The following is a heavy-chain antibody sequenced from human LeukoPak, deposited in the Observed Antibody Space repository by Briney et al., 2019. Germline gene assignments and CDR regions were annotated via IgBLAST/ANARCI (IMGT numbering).Heavy chain of an antibody. Sequence: LRLSCAASGFTFSDYYMSWIRQAPGKGLEWVSYISSGGSAIYYADSVKGRFTISRDNAKNSLYLQMNSLRAEDAAVYYCASTRYSSAWYSVYWGQGTLVTVSS. CDR1: GFTFSDYY. J-gene: IGHJ4*02. V-gene: IGHV3-11*04. CDR3: ASTRYSSAWYSVY. CDR2: ISSGGSAI. D-gene: IGHD6-19*01.